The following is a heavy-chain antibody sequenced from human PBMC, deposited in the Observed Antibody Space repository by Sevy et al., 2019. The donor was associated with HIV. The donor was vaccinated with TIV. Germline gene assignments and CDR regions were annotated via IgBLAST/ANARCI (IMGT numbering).Heavy chain of an antibody. CDR1: AFIFSTYG. CDR3: VSGVSIVAAGNFAY. V-gene: IGHV3-33*08. CDR2: IWCDGSSK. D-gene: IGHD6-13*01. Sequence: GGSLRLSCGASAFIFSTYGRHWVRQAPGKGLEWVALIWCDGSSKHYADSVQGRFSISRDNSKNTLDLQMNSLRAEDTAVYYCVSGVSIVAAGNFAYWGQGTLVTVSS. J-gene: IGHJ4*02.